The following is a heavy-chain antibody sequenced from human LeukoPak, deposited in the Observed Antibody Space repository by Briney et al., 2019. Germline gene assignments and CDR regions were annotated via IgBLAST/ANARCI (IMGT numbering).Heavy chain of an antibody. V-gene: IGHV3-23*01. CDR3: AKDRSRWEVIFYFDS. D-gene: IGHD1-26*01. J-gene: IGHJ4*02. Sequence: GGSLRLSCAASGFTFSNYAMSWVRQTPGKGLEWVSGISACGHDTYYADSVKGRFTISRDYSNNMVYLQMNTLRADDPAVYYCAKDRSRWEVIFYFDSWGQGTRVTVSS. CDR2: ISACGHDT. CDR1: GFTFSNYA.